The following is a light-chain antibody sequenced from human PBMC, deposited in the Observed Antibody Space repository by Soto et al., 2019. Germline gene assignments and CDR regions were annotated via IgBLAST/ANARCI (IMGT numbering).Light chain of an antibody. J-gene: IGLJ1*01. V-gene: IGLV2-14*01. CDR3: SSYTTTYTLYV. CDR2: EVF. CDR1: NSDVGGYNY. Sequence: QSALTQPASVSGSPGQSITIPCTGTNSDVGGYNYVSWYQHHPGKATKLMIYEVFNRPSGVSSRFSGSKSGSTASLTISGLQAEDEVDYYCSSYTTTYTLYVFGTGTKLTVL.